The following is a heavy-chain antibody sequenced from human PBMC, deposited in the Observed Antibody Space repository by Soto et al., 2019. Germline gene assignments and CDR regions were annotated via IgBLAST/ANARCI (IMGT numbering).Heavy chain of an antibody. Sequence: QVQLQESGPGLVKPSETLSLTCTVSGGSITDSYWRWIRQPPGKGLEWIGYIYYGGSTSYNTTLMSLCTLAVDSSKNRSSLKLNFVTAADTAVYYCARVTLRWGCTPIYMDVWCKGTTVAVS. D-gene: IGHD7-27*01. CDR2: IYYGGST. CDR1: GGSITDSY. J-gene: IGHJ6*03. V-gene: IGHV4-59*01. CDR3: ARVTLRWGCTPIYMDV.